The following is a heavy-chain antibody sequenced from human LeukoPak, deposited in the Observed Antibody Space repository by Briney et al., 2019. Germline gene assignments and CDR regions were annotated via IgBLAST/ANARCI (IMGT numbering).Heavy chain of an antibody. Sequence: ASVKVSCKASGYTFTSYDINWVRQATGQGLEWMGWMNPNSGNTGYAQKFQGRVTMTRNTSISTACMELSSLRSEDTAVYYCARANYDILTGYYTSYYYYYMDVWGKGTTVTVSS. CDR3: ARANYDILTGYYTSYYYYYMDV. D-gene: IGHD3-9*01. CDR2: MNPNSGNT. V-gene: IGHV1-8*01. CDR1: GYTFTSYD. J-gene: IGHJ6*03.